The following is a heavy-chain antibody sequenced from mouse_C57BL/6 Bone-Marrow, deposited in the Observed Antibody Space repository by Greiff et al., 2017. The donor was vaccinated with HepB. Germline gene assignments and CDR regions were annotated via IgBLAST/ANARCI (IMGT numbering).Heavy chain of an antibody. V-gene: IGHV5-6*01. J-gene: IGHJ1*03. Sequence: EVKLMDSGGDLVKPGGSPKLSCAASGFTFSSYGMSWVRQTPDKRLEWVATISSGGSYTYYPDSVKGRFTISRDNAKNTLYLQMSSLKSEDTAMYYCARQTIYDGYHYWYFDVWGTGTTVTVSS. CDR2: ISSGGSYT. CDR1: GFTFSSYG. D-gene: IGHD2-3*01. CDR3: ARQTIYDGYHYWYFDV.